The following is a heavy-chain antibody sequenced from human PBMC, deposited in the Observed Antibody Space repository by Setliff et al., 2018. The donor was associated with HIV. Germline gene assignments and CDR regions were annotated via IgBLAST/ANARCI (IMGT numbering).Heavy chain of an antibody. CDR1: GGSISSDN. CDR2: ISASGDNT. Sequence: ETLSLTCAVSGGSISSDNWWTWVRQAPGKGLEWVSGISASGDNTYYTDSVKGRFTISRDNSKNTLFLQMNSLRAEDTAVYYCAKGRDGYTPPCAFDYWGQGTLVTVSS. D-gene: IGHD5-12*01. J-gene: IGHJ4*02. CDR3: AKGRDGYTPPCAFDY. V-gene: IGHV3-23*01.